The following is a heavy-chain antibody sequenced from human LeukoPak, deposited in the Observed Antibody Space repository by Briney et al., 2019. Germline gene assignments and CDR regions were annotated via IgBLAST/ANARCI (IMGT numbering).Heavy chain of an antibody. V-gene: IGHV4-30-2*01. CDR2: IYHSGST. CDR3: ARVFRGGDYEWAPFDY. Sequence: TSETLSLTCTVSGGSISSGGYYWSWIRQPPGKGLEWIGYIYHSGSTYYNPSLKSRVTISVDRSKNQFSLKLSSVTAADTAVYYCARVFRGGDYEWAPFDYWGQGTLVTVSS. CDR1: GGSISSGGYY. J-gene: IGHJ4*02. D-gene: IGHD4-17*01.